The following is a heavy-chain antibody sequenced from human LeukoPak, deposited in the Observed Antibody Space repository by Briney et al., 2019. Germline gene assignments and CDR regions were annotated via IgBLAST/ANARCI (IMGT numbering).Heavy chain of an antibody. V-gene: IGHV3-23*01. D-gene: IGHD6-13*01. J-gene: IGHJ4*02. CDR2: IGGSGGST. CDR3: AKVNKGTAAAAYYFDY. Sequence: PGGSLRLSCAASGFAFSSYAMSWVRQAPGKGLEGVSAIGGSGGSTFYADSVKGRFTVSRDNSKNTLYLQMNSLRADDTAVYYCAKVNKGTAAAAYYFDYWGQGTLVTVSS. CDR1: GFAFSSYA.